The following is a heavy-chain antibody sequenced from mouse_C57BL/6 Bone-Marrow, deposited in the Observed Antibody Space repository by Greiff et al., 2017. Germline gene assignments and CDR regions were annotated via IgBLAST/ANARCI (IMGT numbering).Heavy chain of an antibody. CDR1: GYTFTNYW. CDR2: IYPGGGYT. Sequence: QVHVKQSGAELVRPGTSVKMSCKASGYTFTNYWIGWAKQRPGHGLEWIGDIYPGGGYTNYNEKFKGKATLTADKSSSTAYMQFSSLTSEDSAIYYCATERDWYFDGWGTGTTVTVAT. J-gene: IGHJ1*03. CDR3: ATERDWYFDG. V-gene: IGHV1-63*01.